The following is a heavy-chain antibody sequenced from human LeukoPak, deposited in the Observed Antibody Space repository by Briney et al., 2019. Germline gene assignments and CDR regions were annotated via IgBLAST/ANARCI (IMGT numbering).Heavy chain of an antibody. Sequence: SVKVSCKASGYTFTSYGISWVRQAPGQGLEWMGGIIPIFGTANYAQKFQGRVTITTDESTSTAYMELSSLRSEDTAVYYCARVFWSGYSDVGYFDYWGQGTLVTVSS. CDR2: IIPIFGTA. CDR1: GYTFTSYG. CDR3: ARVFWSGYSDVGYFDY. J-gene: IGHJ4*02. D-gene: IGHD3-3*01. V-gene: IGHV1-69*05.